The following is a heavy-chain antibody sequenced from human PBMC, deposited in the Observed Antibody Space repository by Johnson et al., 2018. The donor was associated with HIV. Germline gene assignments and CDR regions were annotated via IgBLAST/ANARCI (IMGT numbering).Heavy chain of an antibody. Sequence: QVQLVESGGGLVQPGGSLRLSCAASGFTFSSYAMHWVRQAPGKGLEWVAVISYDGSNKYYADSVKGRFTISGDNSKNTLYLQMNSLRAEDTAVYYCAREGGAVASRGFDIWGQGTMVTVSS. V-gene: IGHV3-30-3*01. J-gene: IGHJ3*02. D-gene: IGHD6-19*01. CDR2: ISYDGSNK. CDR3: AREGGAVASRGFDI. CDR1: GFTFSSYA.